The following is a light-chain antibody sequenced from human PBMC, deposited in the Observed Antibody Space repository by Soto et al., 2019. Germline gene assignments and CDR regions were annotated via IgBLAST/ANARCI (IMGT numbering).Light chain of an antibody. J-gene: IGKJ4*01. CDR2: DAS. V-gene: IGKV1-33*01. Sequence: DIPMTQSPSSLSASVGDRVTITCQASQDIKNYLNWYQQKSGKAPKLLIYDASDLETGVPSRFSGGGSGTDFTLSISSLQPEDSATYYCQQYEILSIFGGGTKVEIK. CDR1: QDIKNY. CDR3: QQYEILSI.